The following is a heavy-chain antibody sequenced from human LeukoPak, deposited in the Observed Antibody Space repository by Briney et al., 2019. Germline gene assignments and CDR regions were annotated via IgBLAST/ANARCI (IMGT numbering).Heavy chain of an antibody. CDR3: ATGDTAPGRY. J-gene: IGHJ4*02. D-gene: IGHD5-18*01. CDR2: IYYGGST. CDR1: GGSISSSSYY. V-gene: IGHV4-39*01. Sequence: PSETLSLTCTVSGGSISSSSYYWGWIRQPPGKGLEWIGSIYYGGSTYYNPSLKSRVTISVDTSKNQFSLKLSSVTAADTAVYYCATGDTAPGRYWGQGTLVTVSS.